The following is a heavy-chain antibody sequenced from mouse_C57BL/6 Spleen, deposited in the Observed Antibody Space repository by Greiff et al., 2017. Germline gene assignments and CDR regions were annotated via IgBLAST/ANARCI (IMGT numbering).Heavy chain of an antibody. CDR2: IDPETGGT. CDR1: GYTFTDYE. Sequence: QVQLKESGAELVRPGASVTLSCKASGYTFTDYEMHWVKQTPVHGLEWIGAIDPETGGTAYNQKFKGKAILTADKSSSTAYMELRSLTSEDSAVYYCTSEDATTVDYWGQGTTLTVSS. CDR3: TSEDATTVDY. J-gene: IGHJ2*01. D-gene: IGHD1-1*01. V-gene: IGHV1-15*01.